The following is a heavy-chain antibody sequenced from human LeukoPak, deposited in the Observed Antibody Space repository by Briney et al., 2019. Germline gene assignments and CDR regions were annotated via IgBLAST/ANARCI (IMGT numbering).Heavy chain of an antibody. V-gene: IGHV4-34*01. Sequence: SETLSLTCAVYGGSFSGYYWSWIRQPPGKGLEWIGEINLSGSTNYNPSLKSRVTISVDTSKNQFSLKLNSVTAADTAVYYCARIRYCSGGSCSWGQGTLVTVSS. J-gene: IGHJ5*02. CDR2: INLSGST. CDR3: ARIRYCSGGSCS. CDR1: GGSFSGYY. D-gene: IGHD2-15*01.